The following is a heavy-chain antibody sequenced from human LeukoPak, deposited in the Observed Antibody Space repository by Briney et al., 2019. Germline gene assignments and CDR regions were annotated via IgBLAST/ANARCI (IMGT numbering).Heavy chain of an antibody. J-gene: IGHJ4*02. CDR3: ARGQYLVY. CDR1: GYSISSGYN. CDR2: IYHSGST. Sequence: SETLSLTCTVSGYSISSGYNWDWIRQPPGKGLEWIGSIYHSGSTYYSPSLKSRVTISVDTSKNQFSLKLSSVTAADTAVYYCARGQYLVYWGQGTLVTVSS. D-gene: IGHD2-2*01. V-gene: IGHV4-38-2*02.